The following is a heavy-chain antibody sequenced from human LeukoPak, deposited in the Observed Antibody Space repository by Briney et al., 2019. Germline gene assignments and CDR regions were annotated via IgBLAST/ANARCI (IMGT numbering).Heavy chain of an antibody. D-gene: IGHD3-22*01. CDR1: GGSISSYY. CDR3: ARGGYDSSGYYFSLLYDY. V-gene: IGHV4-59*01. Sequence: SETLSLTCTVPGGSISSYYWSWIRQPPGKGLEWIGYIYYSGSTNYNPSLKSRVTISADTSKNQFSLKLSSVTAADTAVYYCARGGYDSSGYYFSLLYDYWGQGTLVTVSS. J-gene: IGHJ4*02. CDR2: IYYSGST.